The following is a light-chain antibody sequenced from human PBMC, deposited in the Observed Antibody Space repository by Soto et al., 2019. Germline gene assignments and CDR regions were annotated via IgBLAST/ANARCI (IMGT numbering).Light chain of an antibody. CDR1: RSDVGHNY. Sequence: QSVLTQPPSASGSPGQSITIPCTGTRSDVGHNYVSWYQQDLGKAPNLIIYEVSQRPSGVADRFSGSKSGNTASLTVSGLQTGDEADYYCSAYAGSNNFVFGYGSKATGL. CDR2: EVS. V-gene: IGLV2-8*01. J-gene: IGLJ1*01. CDR3: SAYAGSNNFV.